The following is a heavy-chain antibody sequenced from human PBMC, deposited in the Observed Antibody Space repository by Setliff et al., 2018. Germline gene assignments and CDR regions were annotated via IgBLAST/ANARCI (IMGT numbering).Heavy chain of an antibody. Sequence: KPSETLSLTCTVSGGSINNYHWNWIRQPPGKGLEWIGYVGYNGNTHYNPSLNSRVTMSVDTSKNQFSLKLTSVSAADTAVYYCARWGENSGRPDWRAFDTWGQGTMVTVSS. J-gene: IGHJ3*02. CDR3: ARWGENSGRPDWRAFDT. CDR1: GGSINNYH. D-gene: IGHD1-26*01. CDR2: VGYNGNT. V-gene: IGHV4-59*01.